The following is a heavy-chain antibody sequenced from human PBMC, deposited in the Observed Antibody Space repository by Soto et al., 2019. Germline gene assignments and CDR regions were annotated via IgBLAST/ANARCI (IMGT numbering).Heavy chain of an antibody. CDR3: ASVVG. V-gene: IGHV3-23*01. CDR2: SSGTGVNA. J-gene: IGHJ4*02. D-gene: IGHD2-2*01. Sequence: EVQLLESGGGLVQPGGSLSLSCAGSGFALSSFAMNWVRQAPGKGLEWVSASSGTGVNAYYADSVRGRFTVSRDNSKNTVLLEMNSLRAEDTAVYYCASVVGWGQGTLVTVSS. CDR1: GFALSSFA.